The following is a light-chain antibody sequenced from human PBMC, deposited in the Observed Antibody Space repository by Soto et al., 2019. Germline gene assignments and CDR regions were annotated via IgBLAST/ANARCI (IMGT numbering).Light chain of an antibody. Sequence: DILLTQSPATLSLSPGERATLSCRASQDISTYLAWYQHKPGQTPRLLIYDASNRATGIPARFSGSGSGTDFTLTISSLEPEDFAVYYCQQRGIWPLTFGGGTKVEVK. V-gene: IGKV3-11*01. CDR2: DAS. CDR3: QQRGIWPLT. J-gene: IGKJ4*01. CDR1: QDISTY.